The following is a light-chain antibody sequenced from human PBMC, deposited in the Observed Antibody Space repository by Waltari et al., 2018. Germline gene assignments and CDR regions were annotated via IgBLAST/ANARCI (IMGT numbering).Light chain of an antibody. CDR3: ATWADSLNSL. Sequence: SVLTQPPSVSGTPGRRVSIPCCGGTSTIGSNSVDWYQQVPATAPKPLSDSNHQRPSGVPHRISGPKSGTSASLAISGLQSEDEAEYDCATWADSLNSLCGGGATLTVL. J-gene: IGLJ2*01. CDR2: SNH. CDR1: TSTIGSNS. V-gene: IGLV1-44*01.